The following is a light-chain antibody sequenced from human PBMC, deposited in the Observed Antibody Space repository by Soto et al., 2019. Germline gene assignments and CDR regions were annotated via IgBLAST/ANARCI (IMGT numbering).Light chain of an antibody. CDR3: CSYAGSSFYV. CDR1: SSDVGSYNL. Sequence: QSVLTQPASVSGSPGQSITISCNGTSSDVGSYNLVSWYQQHPGKAPKLMIYEGSKRPSGVSNRFSGSKSGNTASLTISGLQAEDEADYYCCSYAGSSFYVFGTGTKVTAL. J-gene: IGLJ1*01. V-gene: IGLV2-23*01. CDR2: EGS.